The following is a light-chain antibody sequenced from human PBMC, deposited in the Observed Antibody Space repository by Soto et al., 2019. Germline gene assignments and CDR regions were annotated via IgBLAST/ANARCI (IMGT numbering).Light chain of an antibody. Sequence: IHRTHSPSTLSATVLYKVTITCRASQSITDRLAWYQQKSGGAPKVLIYKASTLESGVPSRFSGSGSGTEFTLTISSLQPDDFATYYCQQYNSYSFGQGTKVDIK. CDR2: KAS. CDR1: QSITDR. V-gene: IGKV1-5*03. CDR3: QQYNSYS. J-gene: IGKJ1*01.